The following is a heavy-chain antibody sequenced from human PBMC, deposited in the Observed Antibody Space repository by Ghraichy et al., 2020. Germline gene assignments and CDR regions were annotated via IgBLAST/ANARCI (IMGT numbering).Heavy chain of an antibody. V-gene: IGHV4-59*01. D-gene: IGHD1-7*01. CDR3: ARDLWFITGTTGFYYYYGMDV. Sequence: SETLSLTCTVSGGSISSYYWSWIRQPPGKGLEWIGYIYYSGSTNYNPSLKSRVPISVDTSKNQFSLKLSSVTAADTAVYYCARDLWFITGTTGFYYYYGMDVWGQGTTVTVSS. J-gene: IGHJ6*02. CDR2: IYYSGST. CDR1: GGSISSYY.